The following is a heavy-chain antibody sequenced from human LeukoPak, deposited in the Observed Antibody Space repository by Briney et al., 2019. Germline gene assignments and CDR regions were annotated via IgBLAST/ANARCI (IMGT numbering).Heavy chain of an antibody. CDR3: TTDLREIQLWTPWYYYYGMDV. D-gene: IGHD5-18*01. J-gene: IGHJ6*02. V-gene: IGHV3-15*01. CDR2: IKSKTDGGTT. CDR1: GFTFSNAW. Sequence: PGGSLRLSCAASGFTFSNAWMSWVRQAPGKGLEWVGRIKSKTDGGTTDYAAPVKGRFTISRDDSKNTLYLQMNSLKTEDTAVYYCTTDLREIQLWTPWYYYYGMDVWGQGTTVTVSS.